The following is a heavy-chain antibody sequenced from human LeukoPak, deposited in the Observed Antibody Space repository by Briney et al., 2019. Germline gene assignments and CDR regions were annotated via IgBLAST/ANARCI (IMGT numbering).Heavy chain of an antibody. CDR2: IKQDGSEK. J-gene: IGHJ4*02. CDR3: ARDGWSPDY. CDR1: GFTFSRYW. Sequence: GGPLRLSCAASGFTFSRYWMSWVRQVPGKGLEWVANIKQDGSEKYYVDSVKGRFTISRDNAKNSLYLQMNSLRAEDTAVYYCARDGWSPDYWGQGTLVTVSS. V-gene: IGHV3-7*01.